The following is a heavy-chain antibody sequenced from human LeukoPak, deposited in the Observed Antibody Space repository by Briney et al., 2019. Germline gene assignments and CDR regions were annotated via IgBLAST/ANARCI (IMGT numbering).Heavy chain of an antibody. D-gene: IGHD3-22*01. J-gene: IGHJ4*02. Sequence: SVKVSCKASGGTFSSYAISWVRQAPGQGLEWMGGIIPIFGTANYAQKFQGRVTITADESTSTAYMELSSLRSEDTAVYYCARDYYDSSGYYLYYFDYWGQGTLVTVSS. V-gene: IGHV1-69*13. CDR2: IIPIFGTA. CDR1: GGTFSSYA. CDR3: ARDYYDSSGYYLYYFDY.